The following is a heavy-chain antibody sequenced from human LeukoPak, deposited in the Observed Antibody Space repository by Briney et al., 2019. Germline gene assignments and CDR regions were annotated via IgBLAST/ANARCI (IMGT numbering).Heavy chain of an antibody. CDR2: IGNSGDT. CDR1: GFTFSSYD. V-gene: IGHV3-13*01. Sequence: PGGSLRLSCAASGFTFSSYDMHWVRQATGKGLEWVSAIGNSGDTYYAGSVEGRFTISRENAKNSVYLQMDSLRAGDTAVYYCARARLARGPHFDLWGRGTLVTISS. CDR3: ARARLARGPHFDL. D-gene: IGHD3-10*01. J-gene: IGHJ2*01.